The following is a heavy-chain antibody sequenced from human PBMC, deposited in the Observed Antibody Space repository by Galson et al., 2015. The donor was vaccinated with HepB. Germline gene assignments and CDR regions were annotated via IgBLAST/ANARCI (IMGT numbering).Heavy chain of an antibody. CDR2: ISSGSTYI. D-gene: IGHD6-13*01. Sequence: SLRLPCAASGLTSRSYSTNWVRQAPGKGLEGVSSISSGSTYIYYADSVKGRFTISRDNSKNSLCLQMNSLRAEDTAVYYCARGEAYSNSWYSDFDYWGQGTLVTVSS. V-gene: IGHV3-21*01. CDR3: ARGEAYSNSWYSDFDY. CDR1: GLTSRSYS. J-gene: IGHJ4*02.